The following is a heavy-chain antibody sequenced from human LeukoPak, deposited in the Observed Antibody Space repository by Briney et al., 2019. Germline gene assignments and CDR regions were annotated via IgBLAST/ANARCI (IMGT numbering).Heavy chain of an antibody. D-gene: IGHD2-2*01. V-gene: IGHV3-21*01. Sequence: GSLRLSCEASGFTFSPYSMNWVRQAPGKGLEWVSSISSSSGYIYYADSVKGRFTISRDNAKNSLYLQMNSLRAEDTAVYYCARSKWSSTNLMPPYFDYWAREPWSPSPQ. CDR3: ARSKWSSTNLMPPYFDY. J-gene: IGHJ4*02. CDR1: GFTFSPYS. CDR2: ISSSSGYI.